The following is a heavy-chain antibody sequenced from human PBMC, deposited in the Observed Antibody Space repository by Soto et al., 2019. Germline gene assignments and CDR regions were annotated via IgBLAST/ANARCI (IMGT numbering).Heavy chain of an antibody. CDR1: GGTFSTFG. CDR3: ARTAPMDAGDKYYYDF. CDR2: IIPFFGTA. D-gene: IGHD3-16*01. V-gene: IGHV1-69*13. Sequence: SVKVSCKTSGGTFSTFGISWVRQAPGQGLEWMGGIIPFFGTAEYSQKFEDRITITADGSTNTVYMDLRSLTSEDTAIYYCARTAPMDAGDKYYYDFWGQGALVTVSS. J-gene: IGHJ4*02.